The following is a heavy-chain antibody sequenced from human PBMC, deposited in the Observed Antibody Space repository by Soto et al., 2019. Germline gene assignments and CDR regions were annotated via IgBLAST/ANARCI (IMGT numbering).Heavy chain of an antibody. Sequence: ASVKVSCKASGYTFTSYSISWVRQAPGQGLEWMGWISAYNGNTNYAQKLQGRVTMTTDTSTSTAYMELRSLRSDDTAVYYCARGQEYCTNGVCYPDAFDIWGQGTMVTVSS. CDR3: ARGQEYCTNGVCYPDAFDI. CDR2: ISAYNGNT. V-gene: IGHV1-18*01. CDR1: GYTFTSYS. D-gene: IGHD2-8*01. J-gene: IGHJ3*02.